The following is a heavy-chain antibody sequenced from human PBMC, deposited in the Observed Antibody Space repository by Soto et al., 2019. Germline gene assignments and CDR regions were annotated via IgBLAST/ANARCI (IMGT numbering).Heavy chain of an antibody. CDR2: ISYDGSNK. CDR3: ARETGSGWTDYFDY. D-gene: IGHD6-19*01. J-gene: IGHJ4*02. CDR1: GFTFSSYA. Sequence: QVQLVESGGGVVQPGRSLRLSCAASGFTFSSYAMHWGRQAPGKGLEWVEVISYDGSNKYYADSVKGRFTIYRDNSKNTLYLQMNSLRAEDTAVYYCARETGSGWTDYFDYCGQGTLVTVSS. V-gene: IGHV3-30-3*01.